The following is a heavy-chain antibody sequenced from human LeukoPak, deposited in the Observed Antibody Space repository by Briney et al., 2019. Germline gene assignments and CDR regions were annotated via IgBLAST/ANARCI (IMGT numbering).Heavy chain of an antibody. J-gene: IGHJ4*02. CDR1: AGSISSSCYY. Sequence: SETLPLTCTVCAGSISSSCYYWGWIRQPPGKVLELIRINHYSGSTYYNPSLKGQVTISVDKSNNQFCLKLSYVTAADTAVYYCASHGGSDMTTIKAYFDYWGQGTLVTVSP. V-gene: IGHV4-39*01. D-gene: IGHD5-24*01. CDR2: NHYSGST. CDR3: ASHGGSDMTTIKAYFDY.